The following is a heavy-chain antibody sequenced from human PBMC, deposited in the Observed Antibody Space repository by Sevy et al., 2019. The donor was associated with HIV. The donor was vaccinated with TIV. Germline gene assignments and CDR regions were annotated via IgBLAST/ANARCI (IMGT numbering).Heavy chain of an antibody. CDR1: GFTFSNYA. V-gene: IGHV3-23*01. D-gene: IGHD2-15*01. CDR3: ARNPGYCSGGTCYWYFDL. J-gene: IGHJ2*01. CDR2: ISGSGGST. Sequence: GVSLRLSCAASGFTFSNYAMSWVRQAPGKGLEWVSGISGSGGSTYYADSVKGRFTISRDNSKNTLYLQMSSLRAEDTAVYYCARNPGYCSGGTCYWYFDLWGRGTLVTVSS.